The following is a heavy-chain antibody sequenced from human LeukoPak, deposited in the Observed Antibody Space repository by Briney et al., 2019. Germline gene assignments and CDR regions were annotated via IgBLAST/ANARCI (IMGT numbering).Heavy chain of an antibody. D-gene: IGHD5-24*01. CDR3: AKFREGDGYNVFDY. J-gene: IGHJ4*02. Sequence: GGSLRLSCVASGFTFGNYAMSWVRQAPGKGLESVSGISGSATGAYYTDSVKGRFTISRDNPRNTLYLQMDSLRADDTAVYYYAKFREGDGYNVFDYWGQGALVTVSS. CDR1: GFTFGNYA. CDR2: ISGSATGA. V-gene: IGHV3-23*01.